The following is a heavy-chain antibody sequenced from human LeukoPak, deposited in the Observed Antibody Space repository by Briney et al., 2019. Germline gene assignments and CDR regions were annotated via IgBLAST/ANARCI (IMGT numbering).Heavy chain of an antibody. CDR1: GGSFSGYY. CDR3: ARHLGLPWFGFDY. CDR2: INHSGST. D-gene: IGHD3-10*01. Sequence: PSETLSLTCAVYGGSFSGYYWSWIRQPPGKGLEWIGEINHSGSTNYNPSLKSRVTISVDTSKNQFSLKLSSVTAADTAVYYCARHLGLPWFGFDYWGQGTLVTVSS. V-gene: IGHV4-34*01. J-gene: IGHJ4*02.